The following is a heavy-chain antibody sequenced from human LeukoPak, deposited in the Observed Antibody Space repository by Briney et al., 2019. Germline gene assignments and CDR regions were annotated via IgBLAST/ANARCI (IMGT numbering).Heavy chain of an antibody. V-gene: IGHV4-39*01. CDR2: VYYSGST. D-gene: IGHD3-3*01. CDR1: GGSISSSSYY. J-gene: IGHJ3*02. CDR3: ARQFFWSGYSHAFDI. Sequence: PSETLSLACTVSGGSISSSSYYWGWIRQPPGKGLEWIGTVYYSGSTYYNPSLKSRVTISVDTSKNQFSLKLSSVTAADTAVYYCARQFFWSGYSHAFDIWGQGTMVTVSS.